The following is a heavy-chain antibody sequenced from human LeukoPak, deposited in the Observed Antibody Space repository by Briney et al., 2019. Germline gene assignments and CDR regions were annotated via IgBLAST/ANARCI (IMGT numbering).Heavy chain of an antibody. V-gene: IGHV4-39*07. CDR3: ARDLYYDRFDI. CDR2: IYYSGST. J-gene: IGHJ3*02. D-gene: IGHD3-22*01. CDR1: GDSISSSNYY. Sequence: PSETLSLTCTVSGDSISSSNYYWGWIRQPPGKGLEWIGNIYYSGSTYYNPSLKSRVTISVDTSKNQFSLKLSSVTAADTAVYYCARDLYYDRFDIWGQGTMVTVSS.